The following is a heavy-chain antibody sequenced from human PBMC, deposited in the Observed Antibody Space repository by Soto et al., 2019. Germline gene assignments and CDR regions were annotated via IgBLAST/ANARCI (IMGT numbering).Heavy chain of an antibody. Sequence: GGSLRLSCAASGFRFSDHYMTWIRQAPGEGLEYISTISRNGGSTHYADSVKGRFTISRDNSKNTLYLQMSSLRPEDTAVYYCARDNCGSDCYFDYWGQGTLVTVSS. D-gene: IGHD2-21*02. V-gene: IGHV3-64D*06. CDR3: ARDNCGSDCYFDY. CDR2: ISRNGGST. CDR1: GFRFSDHY. J-gene: IGHJ4*02.